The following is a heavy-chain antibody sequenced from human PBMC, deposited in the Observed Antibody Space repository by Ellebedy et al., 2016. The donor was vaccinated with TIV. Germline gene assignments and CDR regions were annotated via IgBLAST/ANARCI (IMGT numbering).Heavy chain of an antibody. CDR2: ISDFSAYR. CDR3: ARDTVPAALDAFDI. CDR1: GLTFSDYS. J-gene: IGHJ3*02. V-gene: IGHV3-21*01. Sequence: GESLKISCTASGLTFSDYSMNWVRQAPGKGLEWVSSISDFSAYRFYADSVKGRFTISRDNAKNSLYLQMDSLRAEDTAVYYCARDTVPAALDAFDIWGQGTMVTVSS. D-gene: IGHD2-2*01.